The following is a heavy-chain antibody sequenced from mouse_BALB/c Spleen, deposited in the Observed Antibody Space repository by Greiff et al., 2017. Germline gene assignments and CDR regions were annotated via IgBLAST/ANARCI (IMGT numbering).Heavy chain of an antibody. CDR2: ISSGSSTI. Sequence: EVKLMESGGGLVQPGGSRKLSCAASGFTFSSFGMHWVRQAPEKGLEWVAYISSGSSTIYYADTVKGRFTISRDNPKNTLFLQMTSLRSEDTAMYYCARSYYDYDEYFDVWGAGTTVTVSS. V-gene: IGHV5-17*02. CDR3: ARSYYDYDEYFDV. D-gene: IGHD2-4*01. CDR1: GFTFSSFG. J-gene: IGHJ1*01.